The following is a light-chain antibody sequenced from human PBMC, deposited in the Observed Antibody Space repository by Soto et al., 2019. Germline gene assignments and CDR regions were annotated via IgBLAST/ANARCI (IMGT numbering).Light chain of an antibody. V-gene: IGKV4-1*01. CDR3: QQYYSTPLT. CDR1: QSVLYSSNNKNY. Sequence: DIVMTQSPDSLAVSLGERATLNCKSSQSVLYSSNNKNYLSWYQQKPGQPPKLLIHWASTRESGVPDRFSGSGSGTDFTLTISSPQAEDVAVYYCQQYYSTPLTFGGGTKVEIQ. J-gene: IGKJ4*01. CDR2: WAS.